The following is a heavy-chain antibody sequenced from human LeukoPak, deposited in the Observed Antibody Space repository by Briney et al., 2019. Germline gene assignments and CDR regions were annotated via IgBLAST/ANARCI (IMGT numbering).Heavy chain of an antibody. Sequence: SVKVSCKSSGYTFTGYYMHWVRQAPGQGLEWMGWINPNSGGTNYAQRFQGRVTMTRDTSISTAYMELSRLRSDDTTVYYCARATQDNYYYYYMDVWGKGTTVTVSS. CDR1: GYTFTGYY. CDR2: INPNSGGT. V-gene: IGHV1-2*02. CDR3: ARATQDNYYYYYMDV. J-gene: IGHJ6*03.